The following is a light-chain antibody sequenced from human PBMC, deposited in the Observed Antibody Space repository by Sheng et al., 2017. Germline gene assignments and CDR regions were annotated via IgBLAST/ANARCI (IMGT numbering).Light chain of an antibody. V-gene: IGKV1-27*01. CDR3: QKYNSXPFT. J-gene: IGKJ3*01. Sequence: DIQMTQSPSSLSASVGDRVTISCRASQDIGNRLAWYQQKPGKVPKLLIDAASTLQSGVPSRFSGSGSGTDFTLTISSLQPDDVATYYCQKYNSXPFTFGXGTKVDIK. CDR1: QDIGNR. CDR2: AAS.